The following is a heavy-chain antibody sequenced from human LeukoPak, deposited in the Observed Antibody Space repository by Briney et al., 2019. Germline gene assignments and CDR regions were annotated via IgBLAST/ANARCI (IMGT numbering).Heavy chain of an antibody. CDR1: GFTFSDYA. CDR2: ISGSGGGT. Sequence: GESLRLSCAASGFTFSDYAMSWIRQAPGKGLEWVSTISGSGGGTYYADSVKGRFTISRDNSKNTLFLQMHSLRAEDTAVYYCARGAIFVGGVGAQDYWGQGTLVTVSP. V-gene: IGHV3-23*01. D-gene: IGHD1-26*01. CDR3: ARGAIFVGGVGAQDY. J-gene: IGHJ4*02.